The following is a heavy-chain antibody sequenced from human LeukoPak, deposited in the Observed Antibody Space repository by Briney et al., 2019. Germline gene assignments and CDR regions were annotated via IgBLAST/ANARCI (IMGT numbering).Heavy chain of an antibody. V-gene: IGHV1-2*02. CDR2: INPNGSGT. CDR1: GYTFTGYY. CDR3: ARDQPRNSWFGMDVRVGWYFDL. Sequence: GASVKVSCKASGYTFTGYYMHWVRQAPGQGLEWMGWINPNGSGTNYAKKFQGRVTMTRDTFISTAYMELSRLRSDDTAVYYCARDQPRNSWFGMDVRVGWYFDLWGRGTLVTVSS. J-gene: IGHJ2*01. D-gene: IGHD3-10*01.